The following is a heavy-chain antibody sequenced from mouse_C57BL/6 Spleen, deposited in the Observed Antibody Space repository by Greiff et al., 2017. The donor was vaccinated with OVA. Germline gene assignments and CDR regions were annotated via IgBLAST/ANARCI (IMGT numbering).Heavy chain of an antibody. D-gene: IGHD2-10*01. V-gene: IGHV7-3*01. Sequence: EVKVEESGGGLVQPGGSLSLSCAASGFTFTDYYMSWVRQPPGKALEWLGFIRNKANGYTTEYSASVKGRFTISRDNSQSILYLQMNALRAEDSATYYCARYTYSSFAYWGQGTLVTVSA. CDR2: IRNKANGYTT. CDR3: ARYTYSSFAY. CDR1: GFTFTDYY. J-gene: IGHJ3*01.